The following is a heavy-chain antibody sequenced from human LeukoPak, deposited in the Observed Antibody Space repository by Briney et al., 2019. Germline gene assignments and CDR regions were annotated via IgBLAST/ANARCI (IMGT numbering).Heavy chain of an antibody. CDR3: ARVSGGRIQLLDWFDP. CDR2: MNPNSGNT. J-gene: IGHJ5*02. CDR1: GYTFTSYD. Sequence: ASVKVSCKASGYTFTSYDINWVRQATGQGLEWMGWMNPNSGNTGYAQKFQGRVTITADKSTSTAYMELSSLRSEDTAVYYCARVSGGRIQLLDWFDPWGQGTLVTVSS. D-gene: IGHD5-18*01. V-gene: IGHV1-8*03.